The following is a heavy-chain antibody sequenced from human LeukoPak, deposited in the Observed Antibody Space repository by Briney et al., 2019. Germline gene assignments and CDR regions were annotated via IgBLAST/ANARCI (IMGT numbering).Heavy chain of an antibody. J-gene: IGHJ4*02. CDR3: GRIQGSTWIDY. CDR2: IDWDDDQ. Sequence: SGPTLVNPIHALTLPCNFSGVSLSTSGMCVSWIRQPPGKALEWLALIDWDDDQYYSTSLKTRLTISKDTTKNQVVLTITNTDAVDTANFYCGRIQGSTWIDYWGQGTLVTVSS. V-gene: IGHV2-70*01. D-gene: IGHD1-26*01. CDR1: GVSLSTSGMC.